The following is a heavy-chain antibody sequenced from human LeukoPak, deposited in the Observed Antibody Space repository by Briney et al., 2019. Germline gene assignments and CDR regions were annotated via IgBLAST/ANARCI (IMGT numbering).Heavy chain of an antibody. CDR2: ISAYNGNT. D-gene: IGHD3-22*01. J-gene: IGHJ1*01. Sequence: ASVKVSCKASGYTFTSYGIGWVRQAPGQGLEWMGWISAYNGNTNYAQKLQGRVTMTTDTSTSTAYMELRSLRSDDTAVYYCATYDSSGYYLDAEYFQHWGQGTLVTVSS. CDR3: ATYDSSGYYLDAEYFQH. CDR1: GYTFTSYG. V-gene: IGHV1-18*01.